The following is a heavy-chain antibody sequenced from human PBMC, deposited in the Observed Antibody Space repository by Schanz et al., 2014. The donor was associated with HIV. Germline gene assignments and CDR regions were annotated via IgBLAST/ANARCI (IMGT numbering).Heavy chain of an antibody. Sequence: VQLVETGGDLIQPGGSLRLSCSVSGFNVRSNYMTWVRQAPGKGLEWVSLIFSGGDTFYADSVRGRFTISRDNSKNTLYLQMNSLRAEDTAVYYCAKANDDWFKYFHHWGQGTLVTVSS. CDR2: IFSGGDT. D-gene: IGHD3-9*01. J-gene: IGHJ1*01. V-gene: IGHV3-53*02. CDR3: AKANDDWFKYFHH. CDR1: GFNVRSNY.